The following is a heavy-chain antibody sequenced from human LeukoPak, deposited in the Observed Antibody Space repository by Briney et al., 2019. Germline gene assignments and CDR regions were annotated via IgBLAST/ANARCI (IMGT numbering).Heavy chain of an antibody. CDR2: IYPGDADT. CDR3: ARQRDGYSDY. V-gene: IGHV5-51*01. CDR1: GYTFTSNW. D-gene: IGHD5-24*01. J-gene: IGHJ4*02. Sequence: GESLKISCKGSGYTFTSNWIGWVRPMPGKGLEWMGIIYPGDADTRYSPSFQGQVTISADKSISTAYLQWRSLKASDTAMYYCARQRDGYSDYWGQGTLVTVSS.